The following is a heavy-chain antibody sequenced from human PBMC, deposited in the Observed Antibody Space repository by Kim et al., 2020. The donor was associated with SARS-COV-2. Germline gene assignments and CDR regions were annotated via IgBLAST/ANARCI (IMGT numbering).Heavy chain of an antibody. CDR2: INHSGST. CDR3: ARGRLGLGYSGRLRWDY. Sequence: SETLSLTCAVYGGSFSGYYWSWIRQPPGKGLEWIGEINHSGSTNYNPSLKSRVTISVDTSKNQFSLKLSSVTAADTAVYYCARGRLGLGYSGRLRWDYWGQGTLVTVSS. CDR1: GGSFSGYY. V-gene: IGHV4-34*01. J-gene: IGHJ4*02. D-gene: IGHD1-26*01.